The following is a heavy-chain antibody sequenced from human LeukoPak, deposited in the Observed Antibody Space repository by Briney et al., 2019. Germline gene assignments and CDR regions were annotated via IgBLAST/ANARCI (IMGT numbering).Heavy chain of an antibody. D-gene: IGHD1-1*01. Sequence: ASVKVSCKASGYTFTSYYMHWVRQAPGQGLEWMGIINPSGGSTSYAQKFQGRVTMTRDMSTSTVYMELSSLRSEDTAVYYCARVSDWNDGWANCDYWGQGTLVTVSS. CDR3: ARVSDWNDGWANCDY. V-gene: IGHV1-46*01. CDR2: INPSGGST. J-gene: IGHJ4*02. CDR1: GYTFTSYY.